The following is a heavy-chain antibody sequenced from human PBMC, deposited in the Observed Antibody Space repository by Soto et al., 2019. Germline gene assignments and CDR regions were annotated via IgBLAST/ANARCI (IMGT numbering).Heavy chain of an antibody. J-gene: IGHJ4*02. CDR1: GFSLTSSGVS. CDR2: IYWNGDT. Sequence: SGPTLVNPTQTVTLTCTFSGFSLTSSGVSVGWIRQPPGKALEWLAFIYWNGDTRYRPSLQSRLTITKDNSKKQVVLTMTNMDHLHTATYYCAPRVGSRGSFDYWGQGILVTVSS. D-gene: IGHD6-25*01. V-gene: IGHV2-5*01. CDR3: APRVGSRGSFDY.